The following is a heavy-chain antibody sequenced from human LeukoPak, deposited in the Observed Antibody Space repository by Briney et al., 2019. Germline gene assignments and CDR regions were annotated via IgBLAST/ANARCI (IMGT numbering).Heavy chain of an antibody. CDR2: IYYSGST. Sequence: SETLSLTCTVSGGSISSGDYYWSWIRQPPGKGLEWIGYIYYSGSTYYNPSLKSRVTISVDTSKNQLSLKLSSVTAADTAVYYCALWFGELNYFDYWGQGTLVTVSS. D-gene: IGHD3-10*01. V-gene: IGHV4-30-4*01. J-gene: IGHJ4*02. CDR1: GGSISSGDYY. CDR3: ALWFGELNYFDY.